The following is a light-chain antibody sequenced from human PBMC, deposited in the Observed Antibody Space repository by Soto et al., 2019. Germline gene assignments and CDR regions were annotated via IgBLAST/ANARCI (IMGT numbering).Light chain of an antibody. CDR2: DAS. J-gene: IGKJ1*01. Sequence: DIQMTQAPSTLSASVGDRVTITCRASQSISSWLAWYQQKPGKAPKLLIYDASSLESGVPSRFSGSGSGTDFTLTIRSLKPDDFATYSCQQYNSYFWTFGQGTKVQIK. CDR3: QQYNSYFWT. CDR1: QSISSW. V-gene: IGKV1-5*01.